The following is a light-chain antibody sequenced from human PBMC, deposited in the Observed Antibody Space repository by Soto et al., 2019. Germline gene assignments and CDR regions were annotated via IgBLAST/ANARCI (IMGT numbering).Light chain of an antibody. CDR1: QDIRSD. J-gene: IGKJ3*01. Sequence: DIQMTQSPSSLSASVGDRVTITCRASQDIRSDLGWFQQKPGKAPKRLIYAASTLESGVPSRFSGSRSGTEFTLTISSLQPEDFATYYGLQHNSYPFTFGPGTKVYIK. V-gene: IGKV1-17*01. CDR3: LQHNSYPFT. CDR2: AAS.